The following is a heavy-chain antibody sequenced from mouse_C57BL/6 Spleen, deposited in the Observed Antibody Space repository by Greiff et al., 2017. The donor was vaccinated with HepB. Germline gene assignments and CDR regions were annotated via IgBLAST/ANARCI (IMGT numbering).Heavy chain of an antibody. CDR2: TFYSGIT. CDR1: GFSINSDCY. J-gene: IGHJ1*03. D-gene: IGHD2-1*01. CDR3: ASSYGTYWYFDV. V-gene: IGHV3-3*01. Sequence: EVKVVESGPSLVRPSQTLSLTCTVTGFSINSDCYWIWIRQFPGNKLEYIGYTFYSGITYYNPSLESRTYITRDTSKNPFSLKLSSVTTEDTATYYCASSYGTYWYFDVWGTGTTVTVSS.